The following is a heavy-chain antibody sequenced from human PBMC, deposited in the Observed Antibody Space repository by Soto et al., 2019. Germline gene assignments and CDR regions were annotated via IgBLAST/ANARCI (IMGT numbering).Heavy chain of an antibody. V-gene: IGHV3-9*01. CDR3: AKDMPSNWNSGGLRFDP. D-gene: IGHD1-1*01. J-gene: IGHJ5*02. Sequence: EVQLVESGGGLVQPGRSLRLSCAASGFTFDDYAMHWVRQAPGKGLEWVAGISWNSGSIGYADSVKGRFTISRDNSTNSLYLQMHSLRAEDTALYYCAKDMPSNWNSGGLRFDPWGQGTLVTVSS. CDR2: ISWNSGSI. CDR1: GFTFDDYA.